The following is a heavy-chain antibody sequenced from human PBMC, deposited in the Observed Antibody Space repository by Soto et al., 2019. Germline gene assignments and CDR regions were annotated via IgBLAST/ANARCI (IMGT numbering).Heavy chain of an antibody. V-gene: IGHV3-33*01. Sequence: QVQLVESGGGVVQPGRSLRLSCAASGFTFSSYGMHWVRQAPGKGLEWVAVIWYDGSNKYYADSVKGRFTISRDNSKNTVYLQMNSLRAEDTAVYYCARGGGRTYYDYIWGSYRFGDGPDYWGQGTLVTVSS. CDR2: IWYDGSNK. J-gene: IGHJ4*02. D-gene: IGHD3-16*02. CDR3: ARGGGRTYYDYIWGSYRFGDGPDY. CDR1: GFTFSSYG.